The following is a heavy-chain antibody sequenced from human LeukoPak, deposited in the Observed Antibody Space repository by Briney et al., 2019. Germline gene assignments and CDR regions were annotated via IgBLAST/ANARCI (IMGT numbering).Heavy chain of an antibody. D-gene: IGHD3-10*01. V-gene: IGHV1-18*01. CDR3: ARARYYYGSGSYYTIGYYFDY. CDR2: ISAYNGNT. Sequence: AAVKVSCKASGYTFTSYGISWVRQAPGQGLEWMGWISAYNGNTNYAQKLQGRVTMTTDTSTSTAYMELRSLRSDDTAVYYCARARYYYGSGSYYTIGYYFDYWGQGTLVTVSS. CDR1: GYTFTSYG. J-gene: IGHJ4*02.